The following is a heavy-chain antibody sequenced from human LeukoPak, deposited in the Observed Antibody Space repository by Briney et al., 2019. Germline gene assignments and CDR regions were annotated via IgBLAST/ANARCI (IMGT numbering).Heavy chain of an antibody. V-gene: IGHV4-39*02. CDR3: AKDERNWNYNLASQTYD. Sequence: PSETLSLTCTVSGGSISGSTYYWGWIRQPPGKGLEWIGDIYYSGSSYYNPSLKSRVTISVDTAKNQVSLKLSSVTAADTAVYYCAKDERNWNYNLASQTYDWGQGTLVTVSS. D-gene: IGHD1-7*01. J-gene: IGHJ4*02. CDR2: IYYSGSS. CDR1: GGSISGSTYY.